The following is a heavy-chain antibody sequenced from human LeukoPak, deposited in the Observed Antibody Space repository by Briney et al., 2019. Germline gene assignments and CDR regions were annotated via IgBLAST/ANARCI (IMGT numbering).Heavy chain of an antibody. CDR2: IYYSGST. Sequence: GLEWIGSIYYSGSTYYNPSLKSRVTISVDTSKNQFSLKLSSVTAADTAVYYCARRANWFDPWGQGTLVTVSS. J-gene: IGHJ5*02. CDR3: ARRANWFDP. V-gene: IGHV4-39*01.